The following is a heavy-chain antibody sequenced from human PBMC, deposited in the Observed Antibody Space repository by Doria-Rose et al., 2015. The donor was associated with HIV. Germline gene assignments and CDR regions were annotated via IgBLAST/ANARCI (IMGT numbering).Heavy chain of an antibody. CDR2: NFSDDER. V-gene: IGHV2-26*01. CDR1: GVSLSSPGMG. D-gene: IGHD6-13*01. J-gene: IGHJ4*02. CDR3: ARIKSSRWYHKYYFDF. Sequence: QVTLKESGPVLVKPTETHTLTCTVSGVSLSSPGMGVSWIRQPPGKALEWLANNFSDDERSYKTSLESRLTISRGTSKSQVVLTMTDMDPVDTATYYCARIKSSRWYHKYYFDFWGQGTLVIVSA.